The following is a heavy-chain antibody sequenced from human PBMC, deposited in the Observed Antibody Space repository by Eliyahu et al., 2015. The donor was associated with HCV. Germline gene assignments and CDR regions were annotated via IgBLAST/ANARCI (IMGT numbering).Heavy chain of an antibody. CDR3: ARVGRSTIFGVVPDAFDI. CDR2: IFTSGST. V-gene: IGHV4-61*02. Sequence: QVQLQESGPGLVKPSQTLXLTCTVXGXSISSGXYYWSWIRQPAGKGLELIGRIFTSGSTNYNPSLKSRVTISVDTSKNQFSLKLSSVTAADTAVYYCARVGRSTIFGVVPDAFDIWGQGTMVTVSS. J-gene: IGHJ3*02. D-gene: IGHD3-3*01. CDR1: GXSISSGXYY.